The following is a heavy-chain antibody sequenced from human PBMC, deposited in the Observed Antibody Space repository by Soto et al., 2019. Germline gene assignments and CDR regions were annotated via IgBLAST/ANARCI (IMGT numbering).Heavy chain of an antibody. V-gene: IGHV3-30-3*01. CDR3: ARGAHSSYDFDY. CDR1: GFTFRSYA. Sequence: GGSLRLSCAASGFTFRSYAIHWVRQAPGKGLEWVAVISYDGSNKYYADSVKGRFTISRDNSKNTLSLQMNSLRAEDTAVYYCARGAHSSYDFDYWGQGTLVTVSS. J-gene: IGHJ4*02. D-gene: IGHD5-12*01. CDR2: ISYDGSNK.